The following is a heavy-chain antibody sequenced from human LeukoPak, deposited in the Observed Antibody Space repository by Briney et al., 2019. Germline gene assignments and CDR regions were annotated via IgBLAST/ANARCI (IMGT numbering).Heavy chain of an antibody. Sequence: PGGSLRLSCAASGFTFSSYGMHWVRQAPGKGLEWVAFIRYDGSNKYYADSVKGRFTISRDNSKNTLYLQMNSLRAEDTAVYYCAKAGREQWLGGFGYYYYMDVWGKGTTVTISS. V-gene: IGHV3-30*02. CDR3: AKAGREQWLGGFGYYYYMDV. J-gene: IGHJ6*03. CDR2: IRYDGSNK. CDR1: GFTFSSYG. D-gene: IGHD6-19*01.